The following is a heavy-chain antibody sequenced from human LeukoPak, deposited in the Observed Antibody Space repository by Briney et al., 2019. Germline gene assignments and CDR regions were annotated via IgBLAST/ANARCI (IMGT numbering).Heavy chain of an antibody. V-gene: IGHV3-30*02. CDR3: ARQNRDFDY. Sequence: PGGSLRLSCAASGFTFSCYAMLWVRQAPGKGLEWVAFIQYDGRNKCCADSVKGRFTVSRDNSKNTLYLQMNSLRAEDTALYYCARQNRDFDYWGQGTLVTVSS. J-gene: IGHJ4*02. D-gene: IGHD1-14*01. CDR1: GFTFSCYA. CDR2: IQYDGRNK.